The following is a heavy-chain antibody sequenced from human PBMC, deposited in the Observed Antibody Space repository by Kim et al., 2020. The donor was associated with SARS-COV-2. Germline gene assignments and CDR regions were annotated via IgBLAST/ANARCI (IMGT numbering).Heavy chain of an antibody. D-gene: IGHD4-17*01. CDR1: GYTFTSYA. CDR3: AVNTNTVTTWGNY. J-gene: IGHJ4*02. V-gene: IGHV1-3*01. Sequence: ASVKVSCKASGYTFTSYAMHWVRQAPGQRLEWMGWINAGNGNTKYSQKFQGRVTITRDTSASTAYMELSSLRSEDTAVYYCAVNTNTVTTWGNYWGQGTLVTVSS. CDR2: INAGNGNT.